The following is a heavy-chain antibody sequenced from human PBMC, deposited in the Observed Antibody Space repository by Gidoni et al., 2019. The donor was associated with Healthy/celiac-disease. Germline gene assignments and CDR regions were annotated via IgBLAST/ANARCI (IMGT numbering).Heavy chain of an antibody. V-gene: IGHV2-26*01. Sequence: QVTLKESGPVLVKPTETLTLTCTVSGFSLSNARMGVSWIRQPPGKALEWLAHIFSNDEKSYSTSLKSRLTISKDTSKSQVVLTMTNMDPVDTATYYCARDTYYYDSSGYYYPYFDYWGQGTLVTVSS. D-gene: IGHD3-22*01. CDR2: IFSNDEK. J-gene: IGHJ4*02. CDR1: GFSLSNARMG. CDR3: ARDTYYYDSSGYYYPYFDY.